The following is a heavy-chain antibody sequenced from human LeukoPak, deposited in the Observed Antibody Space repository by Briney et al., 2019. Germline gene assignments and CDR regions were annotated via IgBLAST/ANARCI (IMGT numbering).Heavy chain of an antibody. Sequence: SETLSLTCTVSGGSISSGGYYWSWIRQHPGKGLEWIGSTYYSGSTYYNPSLKSRVTISVDTSKNQFSLKLTSVTAADTAVYYCARGRKPYDSTGYSSFDYWGQGTLVTVSS. CDR3: ARGRKPYDSTGYSSFDY. J-gene: IGHJ4*02. CDR1: GGSISSGGYY. CDR2: TYYSGST. D-gene: IGHD3-22*01. V-gene: IGHV4-39*01.